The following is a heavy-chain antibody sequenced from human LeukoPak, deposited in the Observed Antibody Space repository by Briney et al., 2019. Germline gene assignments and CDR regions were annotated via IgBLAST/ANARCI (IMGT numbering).Heavy chain of an antibody. V-gene: IGHV4-61*02. CDR3: ARDGRILTGYYKAPGDYYYMDV. D-gene: IGHD3-9*01. J-gene: IGHJ6*03. CDR2: IYTSGST. CDR1: GGSISSGSYY. Sequence: SETLSLTCTVSGGSISSGSYYWSWIRQPAGKGLEWIGRIYTSGSTNYNPSLKSRVTMSVDTSKNQFSLKLSSVTAADTAVYYCARDGRILTGYYKAPGDYYYMDVWGKGTTVTISS.